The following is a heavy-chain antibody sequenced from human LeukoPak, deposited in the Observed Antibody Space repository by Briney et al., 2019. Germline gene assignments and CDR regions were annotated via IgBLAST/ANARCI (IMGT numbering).Heavy chain of an antibody. J-gene: IGHJ6*03. CDR3: ARAQYDYGSGSYYYYYYMDD. CDR1: GGSISSGSYY. CDR2: IYTSGST. Sequence: SETLSLTCTVSGGSISSGSYYWSWIRQPAGKGLEWIGRIYTSGSTNYNPSLKSRVTISVDTSKNQFSLKLSSVTAADTAVYYCARAQYDYGSGSYYYYYYMDDWGKGTTVTVSS. V-gene: IGHV4-61*02. D-gene: IGHD3-10*01.